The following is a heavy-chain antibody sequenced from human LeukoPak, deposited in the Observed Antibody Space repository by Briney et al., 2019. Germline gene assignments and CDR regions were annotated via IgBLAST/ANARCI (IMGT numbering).Heavy chain of an antibody. V-gene: IGHV3-23*01. CDR1: GFTFTYYA. J-gene: IGHJ4*02. CDR2: ISGSGGST. CDR3: AKGGSSGWYLFDY. Sequence: GGSLRLSCATSGFTFTYYAMTWVRQAPGKGLEWVSAISGSGGSTYYADSVKGRFTISRDNSKNTLYLQMNSLRAEDTAVYYCAKGGSSGWYLFDYWGQGTLVTVSS. D-gene: IGHD6-19*01.